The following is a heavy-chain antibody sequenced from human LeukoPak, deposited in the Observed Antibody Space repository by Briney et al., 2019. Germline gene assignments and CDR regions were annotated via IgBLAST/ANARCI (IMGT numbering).Heavy chain of an antibody. D-gene: IGHD6-25*01. V-gene: IGHV3-30-3*02. Sequence: GRSLRLSCAASGFTFSSYAMHWVRQAPGKGLEWVAVISYDGSNKYYADSVKGRFTISRDNSKNTLYLQMNSLRAEDTAVYYCARYSSGAYFDYWGQGTLVTVSS. CDR3: ARYSSGAYFDY. CDR1: GFTFSSYA. J-gene: IGHJ4*02. CDR2: ISYDGSNK.